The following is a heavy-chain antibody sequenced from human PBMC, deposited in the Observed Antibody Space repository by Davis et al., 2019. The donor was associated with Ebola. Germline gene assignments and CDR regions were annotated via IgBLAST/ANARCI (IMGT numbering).Heavy chain of an antibody. Sequence: SVKVSCKASGGTFSSYAISWVRQAPGQGLEWMGRIIPILGIANYAQKFQGRVTITADKSTSTAYMELSSLRSEDTAVYYCARGGGYGEMYYYGMDVWGQGTTVTVSS. CDR2: IIPILGIA. J-gene: IGHJ6*02. CDR1: GGTFSSYA. D-gene: IGHD4/OR15-4a*01. CDR3: ARGGGYGEMYYYGMDV. V-gene: IGHV1-69*04.